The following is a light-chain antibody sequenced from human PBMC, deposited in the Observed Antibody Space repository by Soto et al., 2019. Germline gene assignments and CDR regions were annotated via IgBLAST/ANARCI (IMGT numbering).Light chain of an antibody. J-gene: IGLJ2*01. CDR2: YDS. CDR1: NIGSKS. Sequence: SYELTQPPSVSVAPGKTARITCGGNNIGSKSVHWYQQKPGQAPVLVIYYDSDRPSGIPERFSGSNSGNTATLTISRVEAGDEADYYCQVWDSRSDHREVFGGGTKLTVL. CDR3: QVWDSRSDHREV. V-gene: IGLV3-21*04.